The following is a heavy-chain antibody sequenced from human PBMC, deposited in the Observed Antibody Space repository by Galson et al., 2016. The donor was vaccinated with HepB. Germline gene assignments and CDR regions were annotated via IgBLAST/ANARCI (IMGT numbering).Heavy chain of an antibody. Sequence: LRLSCAASGFIFSHYEMNWVRQAPGKGLEWISYISRSGHEIYYADSLKGRFTISRDDAKNSLSLQLNSLRVEDTAVYYCARGKYGSGWMVDYWGQGTLVTVSS. J-gene: IGHJ4*02. CDR1: GFIFSHYE. V-gene: IGHV3-48*03. CDR2: ISRSGHEI. D-gene: IGHD6-19*01. CDR3: ARGKYGSGWMVDY.